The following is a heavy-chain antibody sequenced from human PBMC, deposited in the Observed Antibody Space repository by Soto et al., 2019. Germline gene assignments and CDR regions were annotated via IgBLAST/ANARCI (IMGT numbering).Heavy chain of an antibody. CDR3: ARDSRAAGDFFDY. Sequence: EVQLVESGGGLVKPGGSLRLSCAASGFTFSSYSMNWVRQAPGKGLEWVSSISSSSSYIYYADSVKGPFTISRDNAKNSLYLQMNSLRAEDTAVYYCARDSRAAGDFFDYWGQGTLVTVSS. CDR2: ISSSSSYI. D-gene: IGHD6-13*01. V-gene: IGHV3-21*01. CDR1: GFTFSSYS. J-gene: IGHJ4*02.